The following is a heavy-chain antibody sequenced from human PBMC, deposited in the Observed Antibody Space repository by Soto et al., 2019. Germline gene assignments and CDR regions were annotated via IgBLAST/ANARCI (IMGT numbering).Heavy chain of an antibody. CDR3: ARMTTVTTGLAFDI. D-gene: IGHD4-17*01. CDR2: IYYSGST. Sequence: SETLSLTCTVSGGSISSYYWSWMRQPPGKGLEWIGYIYYSGSTNYNPSLKSRVTISVDTSKNQFSLKLSSVTAADTAVYYCARMTTVTTGLAFDIWGQGTMVTVSS. V-gene: IGHV4-59*01. CDR1: GGSISSYY. J-gene: IGHJ3*02.